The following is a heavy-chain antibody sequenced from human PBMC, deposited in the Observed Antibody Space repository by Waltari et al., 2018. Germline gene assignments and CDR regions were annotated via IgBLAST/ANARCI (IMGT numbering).Heavy chain of an antibody. V-gene: IGHV4-59*01. CDR2: VSYTGTT. CDR1: GGSISTYY. CDR3: ARADSSTAYFYYYMDV. Sequence: QVELQESGPGLVKASETLSLTCTVSGGSISTYYWSWIRQPPGKGLEYIGYVSYTGTTNDNPPPKNRVTISLDTSKNQCSLKVNAVTAADTAVYYCARADSSTAYFYYYMDVWGTGTTVTVSS. J-gene: IGHJ6*03. D-gene: IGHD6-13*01.